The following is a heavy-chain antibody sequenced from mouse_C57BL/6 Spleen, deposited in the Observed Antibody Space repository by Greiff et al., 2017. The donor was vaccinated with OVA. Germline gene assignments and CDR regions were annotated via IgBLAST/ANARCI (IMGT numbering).Heavy chain of an antibody. CDR1: GYTFTSYW. CDR3: ARSGGYGSSVFAD. Sequence: VQLQQPGAELVRPGSSVKLSCKASGYTFTSYWMHWVKQRPIQGLEWIGNIDPSDSETHYNQKFKDKATLTVDTSYSPAYMQLSSLTSEDSAVYYCARSGGYGSSVFADWGQGTLVTVSA. V-gene: IGHV1-52*01. CDR2: IDPSDSET. D-gene: IGHD1-1*01. J-gene: IGHJ3*01.